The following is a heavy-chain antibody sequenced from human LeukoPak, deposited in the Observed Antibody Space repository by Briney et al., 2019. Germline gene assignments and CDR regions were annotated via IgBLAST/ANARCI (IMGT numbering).Heavy chain of an antibody. CDR3: ARNPTGYGSSFYFDY. V-gene: IGHV3-64*01. CDR1: GFTFSSHA. D-gene: IGHD6-13*01. Sequence: GSLRLSCAASGFTFSSHAMHWVRQAPGKGLEYVSAISSNGGSTYYANSVKGRFTISRDNSKNTLFLQMGSLRADDMAVYYCARNPTGYGSSFYFDYWGQGTLVTVSS. J-gene: IGHJ4*02. CDR2: ISSNGGST.